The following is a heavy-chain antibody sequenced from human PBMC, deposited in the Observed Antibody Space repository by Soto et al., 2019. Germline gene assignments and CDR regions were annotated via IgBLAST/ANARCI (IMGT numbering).Heavy chain of an antibody. CDR3: ARVRDWFDP. J-gene: IGHJ5*02. V-gene: IGHV4-39*01. D-gene: IGHD3-3*01. CDR2: MSYTTTS. Sequence: SETLSLTCTVSGGSTRSSSYYWGWVRQPPGKGLEWIGSMSYTTTSYYAPTLRSRAVISVDTAKNQFSLRLSSVTAADTAVYYCARVRDWFDPWGQGTLVTVSS. CDR1: GGSTRSSSYY.